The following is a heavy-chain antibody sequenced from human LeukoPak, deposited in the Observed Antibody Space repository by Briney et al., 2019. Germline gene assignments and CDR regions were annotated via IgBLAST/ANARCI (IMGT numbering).Heavy chain of an antibody. Sequence: ALVKVSCKASGYTFTSYDINWVRQATGQGLEWMGRMNPNSGNTGYAQKFQGRVTMTRNTSISTAYMELSSLRSEDTAVYYCATGDDFWSGYSGFDPWGQGTLVTVSS. CDR3: ATGDDFWSGYSGFDP. CDR2: MNPNSGNT. CDR1: GYTFTSYD. V-gene: IGHV1-8*01. J-gene: IGHJ5*02. D-gene: IGHD3-3*01.